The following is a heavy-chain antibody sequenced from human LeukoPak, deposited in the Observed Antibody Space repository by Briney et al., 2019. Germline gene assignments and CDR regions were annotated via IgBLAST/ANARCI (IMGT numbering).Heavy chain of an antibody. CDR2: ISYDGSLK. J-gene: IGHJ4*02. CDR3: ARVSLERQLWLPFDY. V-gene: IGHV3-30*03. Sequence: SGGSLRLSCVGSGFTFSNYGIHWVRQAPGKGLEWVTAISYDGSLKYYADSVRGRFTISRDNSKNMLYLQMNSLRTDDTAVYYCARVSLERQLWLPFDYWGQGTLVTVSS. D-gene: IGHD5-18*01. CDR1: GFTFSNYG.